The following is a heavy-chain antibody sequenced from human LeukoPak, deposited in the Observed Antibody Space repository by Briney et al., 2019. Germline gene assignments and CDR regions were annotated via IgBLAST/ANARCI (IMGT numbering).Heavy chain of an antibody. CDR2: IASSSSTI. CDR1: GFTFSNYN. J-gene: IGHJ4*02. D-gene: IGHD5-18*01. CDR3: ARVWDGYSGEDY. Sequence: GGSLRLSCAASGFTFSNYNMIWVRQAPGKGLECVSYIASSSSTIHYADSVKGRFTISRDNAKKSLYLQMNSLRAEDTAVYYCARVWDGYSGEDYWGQGTLVTVS. V-gene: IGHV3-48*01.